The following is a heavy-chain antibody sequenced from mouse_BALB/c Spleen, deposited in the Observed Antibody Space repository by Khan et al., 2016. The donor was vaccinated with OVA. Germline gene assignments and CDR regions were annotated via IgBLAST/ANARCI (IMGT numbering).Heavy chain of an antibody. J-gene: IGHJ4*01. CDR1: GFSLTNYG. CDR3: ARWFDGYSSLYAMDY. CDR2: IWSDGST. D-gene: IGHD2-3*01. Sequence: QVQLQQSGPGLVAPSQSLSITCTVSGFSLTNYGVHWVRQPPGKGLEWLVVIWSDGSTNYNSVFKSRLSISKDNSKSQVFLKMNSLQTDDTAIYYCARWFDGYSSLYAMDYWGQGTSVTVSS. V-gene: IGHV2-6*02.